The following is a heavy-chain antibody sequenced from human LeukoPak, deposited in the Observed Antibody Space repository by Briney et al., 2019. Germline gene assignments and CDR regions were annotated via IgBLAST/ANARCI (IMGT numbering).Heavy chain of an antibody. CDR2: ISGSGGST. V-gene: IGHV3-23*01. CDR1: GFTFSSYA. Sequence: PGGSLRLSCAASGFTFSSYAMSWVRQAPGKGLEWVSAISGSGGSTYYADSVKGRFTISRDNSKNTLYLQMNSLRAEDTAVYYCAKDVSWAYYYDSSGYHPDYWGQGTLVTVSS. D-gene: IGHD3-22*01. J-gene: IGHJ4*02. CDR3: AKDVSWAYYYDSSGYHPDY.